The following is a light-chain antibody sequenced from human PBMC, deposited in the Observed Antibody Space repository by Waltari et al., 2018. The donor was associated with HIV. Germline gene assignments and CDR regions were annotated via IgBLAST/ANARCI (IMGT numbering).Light chain of an antibody. CDR3: GSRYKTRDRLVV. V-gene: IGLV3-19*01. CDR1: RLRNHY. CDR2: GKT. Sequence: SSELTEDPAVSVALGHTLKITCQGHRLRNHYATWYQQKPGQAPVVVIFGKTDRPSGIPDRFSGSSSGNTASLIITGAQAEDEADYYCGSRYKTRDRLVVFGGGTKLSVL. J-gene: IGLJ3*02.